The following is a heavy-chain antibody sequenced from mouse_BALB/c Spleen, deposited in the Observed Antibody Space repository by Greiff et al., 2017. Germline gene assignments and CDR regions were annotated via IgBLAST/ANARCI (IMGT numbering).Heavy chain of an antibody. V-gene: IGHV1-84*02. J-gene: IGHJ2*01. CDR1: GYTFTSYY. CDR3: ARRGNSYFDY. D-gene: IGHD2-1*01. Sequence: QVQLQQSGPELVKPGASVKMSCKASGYTFTSYYIHWVKQRPGQGLEWIGWIYPGDGSTKYNEKFKGKATLTVDTSSSTAYMQLSSLTSEDTAVYFCARRGNSYFDYWGQGTTLTVSS. CDR2: IYPGDGST.